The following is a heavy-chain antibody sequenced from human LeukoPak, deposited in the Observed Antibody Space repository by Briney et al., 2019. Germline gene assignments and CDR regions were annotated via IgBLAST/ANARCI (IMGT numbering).Heavy chain of an antibody. CDR1: GGSISSYY. J-gene: IGHJ4*02. CDR3: AREGDYYGSGSYSESPDY. D-gene: IGHD3-10*01. CDR2: IYYSGST. V-gene: IGHV4-59*12. Sequence: PSETLSLTCTVSGGSISSYYWSWIRQPPGKGLEWIGYIYYSGSTNYNPSLKSRVTISVDTSKNQFSLKLSSVTAADTAVYYCAREGDYYGSGSYSESPDYWGQGTLVTVSS.